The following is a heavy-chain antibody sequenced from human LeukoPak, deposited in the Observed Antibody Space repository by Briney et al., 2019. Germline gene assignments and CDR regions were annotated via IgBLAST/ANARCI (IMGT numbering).Heavy chain of an antibody. CDR1: GGSISTTTYY. D-gene: IGHD3-22*01. J-gene: IGHJ4*02. CDR2: MSHSGTT. CDR3: ASNYYTSSFDN. Sequence: SETLSLTCTVSGGSISTTTYYWGWIRQPPGKGLEWVGSMSHSGTTYYNPSLKSRITISVDTSKNQFSLKLSSVTTADTAVYYCASNYYTSSFDNWGQGALVTVSS. V-gene: IGHV4-39*01.